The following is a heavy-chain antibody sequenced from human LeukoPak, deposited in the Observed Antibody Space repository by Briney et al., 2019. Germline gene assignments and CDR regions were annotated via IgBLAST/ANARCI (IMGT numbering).Heavy chain of an antibody. J-gene: IGHJ4*02. CDR2: IYPGDSDT. CDR1: GYSFSTYW. Sequence: GESLKISCKGSGYSFSTYWIGWVRQMPGKGLELMGIIYPGDSDTTYSPSFQGQVTISVDKSVSTAYLQWSTLKASDTAMYYCARRVNSGYYFDYWAQGTLVTVSS. CDR3: ARRVNSGYYFDY. V-gene: IGHV5-51*01. D-gene: IGHD3-22*01.